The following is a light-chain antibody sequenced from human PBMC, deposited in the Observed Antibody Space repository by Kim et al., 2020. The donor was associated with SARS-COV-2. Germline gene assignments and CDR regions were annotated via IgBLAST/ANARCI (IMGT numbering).Light chain of an antibody. CDR2: AAS. J-gene: IGKJ3*01. CDR3: QQSYITPFT. Sequence: DIQMTQSPSSLSASVGDRVTITCRTTQSISSHLNWYQQKPGRAPKLLISAASTLQGGVPSRFSGSGSETDFTLTIRSLQPEDFATYFCQQSYITPFTFGPGTKVDIK. V-gene: IGKV1-39*01. CDR1: QSISSH.